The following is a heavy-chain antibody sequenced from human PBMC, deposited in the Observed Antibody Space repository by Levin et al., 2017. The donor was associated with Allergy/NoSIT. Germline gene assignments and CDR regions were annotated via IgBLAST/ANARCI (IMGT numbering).Heavy chain of an antibody. D-gene: IGHD3-3*01. CDR3: ARQLGNFWSGYNYFDY. CDR1: GFTFSSYE. CDR2: ISSTGSTI. V-gene: IGHV3-48*03. Sequence: GGSLRPSCAASGFTFSSYEMNWVRRAPGKGLEWVSYISSTGSTIYSADSVKGRFTISRDNAKNSLYLHMNSLRAEDTAVYYCARQLGNFWSGYNYFDYWGQGTLVTVSS. J-gene: IGHJ4*02.